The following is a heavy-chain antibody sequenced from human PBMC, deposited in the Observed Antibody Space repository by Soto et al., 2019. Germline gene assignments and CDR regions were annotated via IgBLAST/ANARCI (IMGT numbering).Heavy chain of an antibody. J-gene: IGHJ4*02. V-gene: IGHV5-51*01. CDR1: GYSFTSHW. CDR2: IHPGDSDT. CDR3: ARHRAEMATIADFDY. D-gene: IGHD5-12*01. Sequence: GESLKISCKGSGYSFTSHWIGWVRQMPGKGLEWMGIIHPGDSDTRYSPSFQGQVTISADKSISTAYLQWSSLKASDTAMYYCARHRAEMATIADFDYWGQGALVTVSS.